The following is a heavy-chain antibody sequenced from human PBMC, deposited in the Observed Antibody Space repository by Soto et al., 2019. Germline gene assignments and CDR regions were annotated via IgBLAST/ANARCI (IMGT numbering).Heavy chain of an antibody. D-gene: IGHD3-10*01. CDR1: GGSISSYY. V-gene: IGHV4-59*08. CDR3: ARHKPPMVRDPGAYYYYYGMDV. Sequence: PSETLSLTCTVSGGSISSYYWGWIRQPPGKGLEWIRYIYYSGSTNYNPSLKSRVTISVDTSKNQFSLKLSSVTAADTAVYYCARHKPPMVRDPGAYYYYYGMDVWGQGTTVTVSS. J-gene: IGHJ6*02. CDR2: IYYSGST.